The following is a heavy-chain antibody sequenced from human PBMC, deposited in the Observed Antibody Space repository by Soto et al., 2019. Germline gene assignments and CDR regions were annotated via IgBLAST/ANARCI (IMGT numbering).Heavy chain of an antibody. D-gene: IGHD4-4*01. CDR2: ISGSGGST. V-gene: IGHV3-23*01. Sequence: GTLRLSCAASGFTFSSYAMSWVRQAPGKVLEWVSAISGSGGSTYYADSVKGRFTISRDNSKNTLYLQMNSLRAEDTAVYYCVITESYYYGMDVWGQGXTVTVYS. CDR1: GFTFSSYA. CDR3: VITESYYYGMDV. J-gene: IGHJ6*02.